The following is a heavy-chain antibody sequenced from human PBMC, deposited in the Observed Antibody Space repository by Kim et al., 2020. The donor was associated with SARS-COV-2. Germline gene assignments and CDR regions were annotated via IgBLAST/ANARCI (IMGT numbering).Heavy chain of an antibody. J-gene: IGHJ4*02. Sequence: GGSLRLSCTASGFTFGDYAMSWFRQAPGKGLEWVGFIRSKAYGGTTEYAASVKGRFTISRDDSKSIAYLQMNSLKTEDTAVYYCTRGRFSGGQRSDYWGQGTLVTVSS. CDR3: TRGRFSGGQRSDY. D-gene: IGHD3-16*01. CDR1: GFTFGDYA. V-gene: IGHV3-49*03. CDR2: IRSKAYGGTT.